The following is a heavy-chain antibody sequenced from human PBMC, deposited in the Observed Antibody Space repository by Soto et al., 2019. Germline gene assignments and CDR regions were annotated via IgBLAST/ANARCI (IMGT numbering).Heavy chain of an antibody. V-gene: IGHV1-3*01. CDR2: INAGNGNT. CDR1: GYTFTSYA. CDR3: ARDSRVRWFGELNRLYYYYMDV. D-gene: IGHD3-10*01. J-gene: IGHJ6*03. Sequence: QVQLVQSGAEVKKPGASVKVSCKASGYTFTSYAMHWVRQAPGQRLEWMGWINAGNGNTKYSQKFQGRVTITRDTSASTAYMELSSLRSEDTAVYYCARDSRVRWFGELNRLYYYYMDVWGKGTTVTVSS.